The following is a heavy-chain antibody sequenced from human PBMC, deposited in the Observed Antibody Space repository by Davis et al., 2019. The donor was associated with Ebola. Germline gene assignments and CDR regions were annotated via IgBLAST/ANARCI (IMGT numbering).Heavy chain of an antibody. CDR3: ARDSSGWRPLDY. CDR2: IKQDGSEK. CDR1: GFTFSTYW. D-gene: IGHD6-19*01. Sequence: GESLKISCAASGFTFSTYWMTWLRQAPGKGLEWVANIKQDGSEKYYGDSVKGRFTISRDNAKNSLYLQMNSLRAEDTAVYFCARDSSGWRPLDYWGQGTLVTVSS. J-gene: IGHJ4*02. V-gene: IGHV3-7*03.